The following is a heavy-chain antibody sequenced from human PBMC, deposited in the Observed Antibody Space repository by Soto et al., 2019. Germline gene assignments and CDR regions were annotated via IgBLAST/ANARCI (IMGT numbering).Heavy chain of an antibody. CDR2: IYYSGST. J-gene: IGHJ3*02. Sequence: SETLSLTCTVSGGSTSSSSYYWGWIRQPPGKGLEWIGSIYYSGSTYYNPSLKSRVTISVDTSKNQFSLKLSSVTAADTAVYYCAKGGSGSYSNAFDIWGQGTMVTVSS. V-gene: IGHV4-39*01. D-gene: IGHD3-10*01. CDR3: AKGGSGSYSNAFDI. CDR1: GGSTSSSSYY.